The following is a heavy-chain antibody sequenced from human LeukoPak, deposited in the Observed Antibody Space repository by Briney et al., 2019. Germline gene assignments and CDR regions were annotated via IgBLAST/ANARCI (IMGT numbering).Heavy chain of an antibody. J-gene: IGHJ3*02. D-gene: IGHD2-2*01. CDR3: ARALKYCSSTSCFGRSYAFDI. CDR2: IGTAGDT. V-gene: IGHV3-13*01. Sequence: GGSLRLSCAASGFTFSSYDMHWVRQATGKGLEWVSAIGTAGDTYYPGSVKGRFTISRENAKNSLYLQMNSLRAGDMAVYYCARALKYCSSTSCFGRSYAFDIWGQGTMVTVSS. CDR1: GFTFSSYD.